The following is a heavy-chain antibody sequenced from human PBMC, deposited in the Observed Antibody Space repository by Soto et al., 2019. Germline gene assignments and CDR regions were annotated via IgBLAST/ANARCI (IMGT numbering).Heavy chain of an antibody. J-gene: IGHJ6*02. CDR2: INPNSGGT. Sequence: ASVKVSCKASGYTFTGYYMHWVRQAPGQGLEWMGWINPNSGGTNYAQKFQGRVTMTRDTSISTAYMELSRLRSDDTAVYYCARVFYSSSYYYYGMDVWGQGTTVTVSS. CDR3: ARVFYSSSYYYYGMDV. V-gene: IGHV1-2*02. CDR1: GYTFTGYY. D-gene: IGHD6-13*01.